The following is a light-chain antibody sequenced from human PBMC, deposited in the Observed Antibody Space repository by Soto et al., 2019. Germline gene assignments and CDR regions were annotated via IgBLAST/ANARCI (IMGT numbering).Light chain of an antibody. Sequence: EVALTQSPGTLSLSPEERATLSCSASQSINNRYLAWYQQKPGQAPRLLIYGASSRATGIPDTFIGSGSGTDFTLTISRLEPADFAVYYCQYVGSSPGFTFGPGTKVDIK. CDR1: QSINNRY. V-gene: IGKV3-20*01. J-gene: IGKJ3*01. CDR3: QYVGSSPGFT. CDR2: GAS.